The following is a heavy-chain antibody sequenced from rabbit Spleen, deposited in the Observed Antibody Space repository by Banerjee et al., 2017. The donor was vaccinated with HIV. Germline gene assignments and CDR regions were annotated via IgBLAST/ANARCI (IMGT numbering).Heavy chain of an antibody. V-gene: IGHV1S45*01. CDR2: INAATGKP. CDR3: ARVSESSGWGVVSYYFNL. CDR1: GFSFGDRDV. Sequence: QEQLEESGGGLVKPGASLTLTCKASGFSFGDRDVMCWVRQAPGKGLEWIACINAATGKPVYATWAKGRFTISRTSSTTVTLRMTSLTAADRATYFCARVSESSGWGVVSYYFNLWGPGTLVTVS. D-gene: IGHD4-1*01. J-gene: IGHJ4*01.